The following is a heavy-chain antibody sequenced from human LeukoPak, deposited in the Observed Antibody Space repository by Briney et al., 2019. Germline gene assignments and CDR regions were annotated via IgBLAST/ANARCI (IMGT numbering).Heavy chain of an antibody. V-gene: IGHV3-7*01. CDR1: GFTFSSYW. D-gene: IGHD3-3*01. Sequence: GGSLRLSCAASGFTFSSYWMSWVRQAPGKGLEWVANIKQDESEKYYVDSVKGRFTISRDNAKNSLYLQMNSLRAEDTAVYYCARDQVYAFWSGRFDYYYYYMDVWGKGTTVTVSS. CDR3: ARDQVYAFWSGRFDYYYYYMDV. CDR2: IKQDESEK. J-gene: IGHJ6*03.